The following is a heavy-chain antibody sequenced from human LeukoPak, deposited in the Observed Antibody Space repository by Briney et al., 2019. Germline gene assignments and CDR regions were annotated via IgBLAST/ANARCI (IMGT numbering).Heavy chain of an antibody. CDR2: ISEYGDNT. CDR3: AQGLYYFDY. V-gene: IGHV3-23*01. Sequence: PGGSLRLSCAASGFRFSHYGMSWVRQAPGKGLEWVSGISEYGDNTYYADSVKGRFTISRDNSWDTLYLQMNSLRGEDTAVYYCAQGLYYFDYWGQGTLVTVSS. D-gene: IGHD4/OR15-4a*01. J-gene: IGHJ4*02. CDR1: GFRFSHYG.